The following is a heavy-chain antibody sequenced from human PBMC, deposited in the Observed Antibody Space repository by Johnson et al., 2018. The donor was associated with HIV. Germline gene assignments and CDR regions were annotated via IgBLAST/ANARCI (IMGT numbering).Heavy chain of an antibody. CDR3: ARVRGLGYCSSGARLGAFDI. D-gene: IGHD2-15*01. CDR1: GFTYSSYA. Sequence: VQLMESGGGVVQPGRSLRPSCVVSGFTYSSYAMHWVRQAPGKGLEWVAVISYDGSNTYYADSVKGRFTISRDNSKNTLYLQMNSLRAEDTAVYYCARVRGLGYCSSGARLGAFDIWGQGTMVSVSS. CDR2: ISYDGSNT. J-gene: IGHJ3*02. V-gene: IGHV3-30*04.